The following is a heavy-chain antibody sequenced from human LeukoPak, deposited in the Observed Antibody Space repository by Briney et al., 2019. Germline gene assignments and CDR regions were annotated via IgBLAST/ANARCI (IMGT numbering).Heavy chain of an antibody. V-gene: IGHV3-64D*06. CDR2: ISPDGGNT. CDR3: VPKGTEGY. CDR1: GFTFSSYA. J-gene: IGHJ4*02. Sequence: PGGSLRLSCSASGFTFSSYAMHWVRQAPGKGLEYVSAISPDGGNTYYADSVKGRFSISRDNSKNTLYLQMSSPRPEDTAVYYCVPKGTEGYWGQGTLVTVSS.